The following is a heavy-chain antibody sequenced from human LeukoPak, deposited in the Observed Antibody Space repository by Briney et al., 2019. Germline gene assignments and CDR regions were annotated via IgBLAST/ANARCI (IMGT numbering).Heavy chain of an antibody. CDR3: AKDNPIFGVVISYGMDV. CDR1: GFTFSSYA. D-gene: IGHD3-3*01. CDR2: ISGSGGST. V-gene: IGHV3-23*01. Sequence: GGSLRLSCAASGFTFSSYAMSWVRQAPGKGLEWVSAISGSGGSTYYADSVKGRFTISRDNSKNTLYLQMNSLRAEDTAVYYCAKDNPIFGVVISYGMDVRGQGTTVTVSS. J-gene: IGHJ6*02.